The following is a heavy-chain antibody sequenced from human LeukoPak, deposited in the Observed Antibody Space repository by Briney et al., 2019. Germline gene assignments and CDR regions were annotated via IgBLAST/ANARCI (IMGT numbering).Heavy chain of an antibody. CDR1: GGSISSYY. Sequence: SETLSLTCTVSGGSISSYYWSWIRQPPGKGLEWIGYIYYSGSTNYNPSLKSRVTISVDTSKNQFSLKLSSVTAADTAVYYCAREMSWAGAFDIWGQGTMVTVSS. V-gene: IGHV4-59*12. CDR3: AREMSWAGAFDI. CDR2: IYYSGST. J-gene: IGHJ3*02. D-gene: IGHD6-13*01.